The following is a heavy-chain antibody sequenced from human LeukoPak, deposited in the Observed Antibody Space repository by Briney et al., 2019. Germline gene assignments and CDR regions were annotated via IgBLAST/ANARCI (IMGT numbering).Heavy chain of an antibody. CDR2: IRYDGSNK. CDR1: GFTFSSYG. Sequence: AGGSLRLSCAASGFTFSSYGMHWVRQAPGRGLEWVAFIRYDGSNKYYADSVKGRFTISRDNSKNSLYLQMNSLRGEDTAVYYCATHSVGVLPIATFDYWGQGTLVTVSS. D-gene: IGHD2/OR15-2a*01. J-gene: IGHJ4*02. CDR3: ATHSVGVLPIATFDY. V-gene: IGHV3-30*02.